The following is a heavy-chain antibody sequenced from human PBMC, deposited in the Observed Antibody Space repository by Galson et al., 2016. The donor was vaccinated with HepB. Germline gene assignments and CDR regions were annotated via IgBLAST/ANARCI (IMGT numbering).Heavy chain of an antibody. J-gene: IGHJ4*02. Sequence: QSGAEVKKPGESLRISCKGSGYSFTNYWISWVRQMPGKGLEWMGRIDPINSYIDYSPSFQGHVTVSVDKSISPAYLQWSSLKASDTAIYYCTRQYNDFLPGYSVLPRYFDYWSQGTLVTVSS. CDR3: TRQYNDFLPGYSVLPRYFDY. CDR2: IDPINSYI. D-gene: IGHD3-9*01. CDR1: GYSFTNYW. V-gene: IGHV5-10-1*01.